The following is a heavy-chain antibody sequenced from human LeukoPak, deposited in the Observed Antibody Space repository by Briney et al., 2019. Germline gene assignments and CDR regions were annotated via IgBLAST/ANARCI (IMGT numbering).Heavy chain of an antibody. D-gene: IGHD2-2*01. V-gene: IGHV1-18*01. CDR2: ISAYNGKT. Sequence: ASVKVSCKASGYTFSSYGISWVRQAPGQGLEWMGWISAYNGKTNYAQKLQGRVTMTTDTSTSTAYMELRSLRSDDTAVYYCARLPSFLGYCSSTSCYPNFDYWGQGTLVTVSS. CDR1: GYTFSSYG. J-gene: IGHJ4*02. CDR3: ARLPSFLGYCSSTSCYPNFDY.